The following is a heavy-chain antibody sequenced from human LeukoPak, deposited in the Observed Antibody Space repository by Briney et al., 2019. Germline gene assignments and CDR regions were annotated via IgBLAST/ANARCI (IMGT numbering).Heavy chain of an antibody. J-gene: IGHJ4*02. CDR3: ARPHSSGWYATLDY. V-gene: IGHV1-2*02. CDR1: GYTFTGYY. Sequence: ASVKVSCKASGYTFTGYYMHWVRQAPGQGLEWMGWINPNSGGTNYAQKFQGRVTMTRDTSISTAYMELSRLRSDDTAVYYCARPHSSGWYATLDYWGQGTLVTVSS. D-gene: IGHD6-19*01. CDR2: INPNSGGT.